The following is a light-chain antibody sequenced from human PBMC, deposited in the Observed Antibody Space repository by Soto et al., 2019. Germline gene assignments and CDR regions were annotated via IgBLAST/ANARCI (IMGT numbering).Light chain of an antibody. V-gene: IGLV2-8*01. CDR3: SSFAGSPVV. Sequence: QSVLTQPPSASGSPGQSVTITCSGTSSDVGEENYVSWYQQHPGKVPKLILYEVSKQPSGVPDRFSGSRSGNTASLTVSGLQAEDEADYYCSSFAGSPVVFGGGTKLTVL. CDR2: EVS. J-gene: IGLJ2*01. CDR1: SSDVGEENY.